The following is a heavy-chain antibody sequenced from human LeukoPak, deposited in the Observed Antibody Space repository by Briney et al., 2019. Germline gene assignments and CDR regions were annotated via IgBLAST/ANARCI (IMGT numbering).Heavy chain of an antibody. D-gene: IGHD2-15*01. V-gene: IGHV1-69*10. CDR1: GGTFSSYA. CDR2: IIPSLGIA. CDR3: ARNPYCSGGSCYFPLNVRGDY. Sequence: SVKVSCKASGGTFSSYAISWVRPAPGQGLEWMGRIIPSLGIANYAQKFQGRFTITADKSTSTAYRKLSSLRSEDTAVYYCARNPYCSGGSCYFPLNVRGDYWGQGTLVTVSS. J-gene: IGHJ4*02.